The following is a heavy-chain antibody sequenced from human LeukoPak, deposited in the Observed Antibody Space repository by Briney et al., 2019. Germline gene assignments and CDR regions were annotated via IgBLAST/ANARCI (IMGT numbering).Heavy chain of an antibody. J-gene: IGHJ4*02. Sequence: PSETLSLTCAVSGGSISSSIYYRGWIRQPPGKGLEWIGSIYYSGSTYYNPSLKSRVTISVDTSKNQFSLKLSSVTAADTAVYYCARSVRQVVSTFDYWGQGTLVTVSS. CDR3: ARSVRQVVSTFDY. D-gene: IGHD3-22*01. CDR1: GGSISSSIYY. CDR2: IYYSGST. V-gene: IGHV4-39*01.